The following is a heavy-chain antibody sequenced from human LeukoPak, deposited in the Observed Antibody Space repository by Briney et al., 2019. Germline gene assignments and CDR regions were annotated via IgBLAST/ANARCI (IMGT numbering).Heavy chain of an antibody. CDR3: ARATGWPKGSGTFNYYYGLDV. Sequence: SETLSLTCTVSGDSISSGDYYWSWIRQPPGKDLEWIGYIYHSGSRYYNPSLKTRVSISKDASKNQFSLKLISVTAADTAIYCARATGWPKGSGTFNYYYGLDVWGQGTPSPSP. CDR2: IYHSGSR. V-gene: IGHV4-30-4*01. D-gene: IGHD3-10*01. CDR1: GDSISSGDYY. J-gene: IGHJ6*02.